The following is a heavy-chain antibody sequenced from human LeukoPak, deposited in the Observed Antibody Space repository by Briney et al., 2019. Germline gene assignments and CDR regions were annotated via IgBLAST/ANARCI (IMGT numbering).Heavy chain of an antibody. CDR2: INPNSGGT. Sequence: ASVKVSCKASGYTFTGYYMHWVRQAPGQGLEWMGWINPNSGGTNYAQKFQGRVTMTRDTSISTAYMELSRLRSDDTAVYYCARDPYCSGGSCYFNTFYYWGQGTLVTVSS. J-gene: IGHJ4*02. D-gene: IGHD2-15*01. V-gene: IGHV1-2*02. CDR3: ARDPYCSGGSCYFNTFYY. CDR1: GYTFTGYY.